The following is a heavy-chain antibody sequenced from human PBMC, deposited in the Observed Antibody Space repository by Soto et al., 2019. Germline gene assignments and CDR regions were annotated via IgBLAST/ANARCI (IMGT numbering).Heavy chain of an antibody. V-gene: IGHV3-30*18. CDR3: AKELRMDFGVVVIYYYYGMDV. CDR1: GFTFSIYG. CDR2: LSYDGSNK. D-gene: IGHD3-3*01. Sequence: GVFLTLSYGACGFTFSIYGEHWFHRAPGMGLEWLAVLSYDGSNKYYADSVKGRFTISRDNSKNTLYLQMNSLRAEGTAVYYCAKELRMDFGVVVIYYYYGMDVWGQGT. J-gene: IGHJ6*02.